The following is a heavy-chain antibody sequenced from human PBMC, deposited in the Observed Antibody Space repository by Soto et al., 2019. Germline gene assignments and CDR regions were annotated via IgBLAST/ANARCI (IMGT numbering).Heavy chain of an antibody. CDR3: AKSREDFWSGYLSYYYYYMDV. V-gene: IGHV3-23*01. CDR2: ISGSGGST. CDR1: GFTFSSYA. Sequence: PGGSLRLSCAASGFTFSSYAMSWVRQAPGKGLEWVSAISGSGGSTYYADSVKGRFTISRDNSKNTLYLQMNSLRAEDTAVYYCAKSREDFWSGYLSYYYYYMDVWGKGTTVTVSS. D-gene: IGHD3-3*01. J-gene: IGHJ6*03.